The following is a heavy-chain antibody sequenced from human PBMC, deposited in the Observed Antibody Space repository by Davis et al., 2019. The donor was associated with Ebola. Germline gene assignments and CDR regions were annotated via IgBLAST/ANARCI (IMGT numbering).Heavy chain of an antibody. CDR3: AKDARKGYSYVDNDAFDI. D-gene: IGHD5-18*01. CDR2: ISGSGGST. CDR1: GFTFSSYA. V-gene: IGHV3-23*01. Sequence: GESLKISCAASGFTFSSYAMSWVRQAPGKGLEWVSAISGSGGSTYYADSVKGRFTISRDNSKNTLYLQMNSLRAEDTAVYYCAKDARKGYSYVDNDAFDIWGQGTMVTVSS. J-gene: IGHJ3*02.